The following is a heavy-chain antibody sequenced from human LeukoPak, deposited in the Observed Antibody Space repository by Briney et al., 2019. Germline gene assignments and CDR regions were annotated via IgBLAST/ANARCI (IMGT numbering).Heavy chain of an antibody. V-gene: IGHV3-30-3*01. D-gene: IGHD5-12*01. J-gene: IGHJ4*02. Sequence: PGGSLRLSCAASGFTFSSHAMHWVRQAPGKGLEWVATISYDGDNKYYADSLKGRFTISGDNSKNTLHLQMNSLRPEDTAVYYCARGRNVVATSGYFDYWGQGTLVTVSS. CDR2: ISYDGDNK. CDR1: GFTFSSHA. CDR3: ARGRNVVATSGYFDY.